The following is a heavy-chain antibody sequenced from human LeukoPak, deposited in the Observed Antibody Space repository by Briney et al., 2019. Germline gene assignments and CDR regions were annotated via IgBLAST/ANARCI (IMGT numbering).Heavy chain of an antibody. V-gene: IGHV4-34*01. CDR2: INHSGST. CDR3: ARHATKRGWFDP. D-gene: IGHD1-1*01. J-gene: IGHJ5*02. Sequence: SETLSLTCAVYGGSFSGYYWSWIRQPPGKGLEWIGEINHSGSTNYNPSLKSRVTISVDTSKNQFSLKLSSVTAADTAVYYCARHATKRGWFDPWGQGTLVTVSS. CDR1: GGSFSGYY.